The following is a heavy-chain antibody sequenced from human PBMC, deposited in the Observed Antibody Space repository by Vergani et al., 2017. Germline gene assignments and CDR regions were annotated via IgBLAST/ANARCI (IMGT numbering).Heavy chain of an antibody. D-gene: IGHD6-13*01. Sequence: QLQLQASDPGLVKPSETLSLTCTVSGGSIRSTFYYWGWIRQPPGKGLEWIGTIYYSGITSYNPSLKSRVTISVETSKNQFSRKLNSVTAADTAVYYCARHKEQLVPGNYYYYYYMDVWGKGTTVTVSS. CDR2: IYYSGIT. CDR3: ARHKEQLVPGNYYYYYYMDV. CDR1: GGSIRSTFYY. V-gene: IGHV4-39*01. J-gene: IGHJ6*03.